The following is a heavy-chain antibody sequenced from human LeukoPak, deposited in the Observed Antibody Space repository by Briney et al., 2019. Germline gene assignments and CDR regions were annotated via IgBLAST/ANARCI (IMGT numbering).Heavy chain of an antibody. J-gene: IGHJ4*02. Sequence: ASVKVSCKASGGTFSSYAISWVRQAPGQGLEWMGGIIPIFGTANYAQKFQGRVTITADESTSTAYMELSSLRSEDTAVYYCAREAAAGNHFFDYWGQGALVTVSS. D-gene: IGHD6-13*01. CDR2: IIPIFGTA. CDR3: AREAAAGNHFFDY. CDR1: GGTFSSYA. V-gene: IGHV1-69*13.